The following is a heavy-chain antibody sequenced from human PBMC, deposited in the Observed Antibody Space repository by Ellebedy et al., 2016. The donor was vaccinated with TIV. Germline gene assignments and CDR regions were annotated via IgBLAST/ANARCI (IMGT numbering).Heavy chain of an antibody. Sequence: ASVKVSXXASGYTLTSYDINWVRQATGQGLEWMGWMNPNSGSTGYAQKFQGRVTMTRNTSIGTAYMELSSLRSEDTAVYYCARGRFFGTLYNYMDVWGKGTTVTVS. CDR1: GYTLTSYD. D-gene: IGHD3-3*01. CDR3: ARGRFFGTLYNYMDV. J-gene: IGHJ6*03. V-gene: IGHV1-8*01. CDR2: MNPNSGST.